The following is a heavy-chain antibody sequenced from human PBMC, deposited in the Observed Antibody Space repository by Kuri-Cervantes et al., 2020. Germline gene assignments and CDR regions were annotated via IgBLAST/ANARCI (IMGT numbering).Heavy chain of an antibody. CDR2: ISSSGSTI. V-gene: IGHV3-11*04. CDR1: GFTFSDYY. D-gene: IGHD4-23*01. J-gene: IGHJ3*02. CDR3: AGEVVIGVDDAFDI. Sequence: GGSLRLSCAASGFTFSDYYMTWIRQAPGKGLEWVSYISSSGSTIYYADSVKGRFTISRDNAKNSLYLQMNSLRAEDTAMYYCAGEVVIGVDDAFDIWGQGTMVTVSS.